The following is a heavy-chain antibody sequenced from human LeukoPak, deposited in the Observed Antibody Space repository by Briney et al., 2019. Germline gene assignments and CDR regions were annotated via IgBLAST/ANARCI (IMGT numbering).Heavy chain of an antibody. CDR2: IFYTGST. CDR1: GGSINSYY. J-gene: IGHJ4*02. Sequence: SETLSLTCTVSGGSINSYYWSWIRQPPGKTLEWIGYIFYTGSTKYNPSLKSRVTISVDTSKNQFSLKLTSVTAADTAVYYCARVVVHGHSNYWGQGALVTVSS. V-gene: IGHV4-59*08. D-gene: IGHD3-16*02. CDR3: ARVVVHGHSNY.